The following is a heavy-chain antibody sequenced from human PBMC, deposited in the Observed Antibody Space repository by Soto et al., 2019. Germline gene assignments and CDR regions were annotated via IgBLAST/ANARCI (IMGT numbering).Heavy chain of an antibody. J-gene: IGHJ3*02. Sequence: ASVKVSCKASGYTFTGYYMHWVRQAPGQGLEWMGWINPNSGGTNYAQKFQGWVTMTRDTSISTAYMELSRLRSDDTAVYYCARDCSGGSCQTPGSAFDIWGQGTMVTVSS. CDR2: INPNSGGT. D-gene: IGHD2-15*01. V-gene: IGHV1-2*04. CDR1: GYTFTGYY. CDR3: ARDCSGGSCQTPGSAFDI.